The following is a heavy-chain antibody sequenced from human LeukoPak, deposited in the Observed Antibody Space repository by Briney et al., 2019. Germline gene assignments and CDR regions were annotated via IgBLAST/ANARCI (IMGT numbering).Heavy chain of an antibody. Sequence: ASVKVSCKASGYSFASYGISWVRQAPGQGLEWMGWIIAYNGNTNYAQKFQGRVTMPTDTSTSTAYMELRSLRSDDTAVYYCARDLSAGDTSDTWGQGTMVTVSS. CDR1: GYSFASYG. D-gene: IGHD2-15*01. CDR3: ARDLSAGDTSDT. CDR2: IIAYNGNT. V-gene: IGHV1-18*01. J-gene: IGHJ3*02.